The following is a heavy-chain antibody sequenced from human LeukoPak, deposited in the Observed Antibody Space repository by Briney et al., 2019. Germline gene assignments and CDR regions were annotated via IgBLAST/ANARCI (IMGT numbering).Heavy chain of an antibody. Sequence: PGRSLRLSCAASGFTFDDYAMHWVRQAPGKGLEWVSGISWNSGSIGYADSVKGRFTISRDNAKNSLYLQMNSLRAEDTALYYCAKGGHGDYGNDYWGQGTLVTVSS. CDR3: AKGGHGDYGNDY. J-gene: IGHJ4*02. CDR2: ISWNSGSI. CDR1: GFTFDDYA. V-gene: IGHV3-9*01. D-gene: IGHD4-17*01.